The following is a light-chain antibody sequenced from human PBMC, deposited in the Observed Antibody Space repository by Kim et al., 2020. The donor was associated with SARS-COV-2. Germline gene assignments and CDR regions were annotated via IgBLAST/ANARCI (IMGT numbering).Light chain of an antibody. J-gene: IGLJ3*02. CDR1: SSNIGINY. CDR3: AAWDDSLSGAV. CDR2: SNN. Sequence: ELTQPPSASGTPGQRVTISCSGSSSNIGINYVYWYQQLPGAAPKLVIHSNNQRPSGVPDRFSGSKSGTSASLAISGLQYEDEADYYCAAWDDSLSGAVFGGGTKLTAL. V-gene: IGLV1-47*02.